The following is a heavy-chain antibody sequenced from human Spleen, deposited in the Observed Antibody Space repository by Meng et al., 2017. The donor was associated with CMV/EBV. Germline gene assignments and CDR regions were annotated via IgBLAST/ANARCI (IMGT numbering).Heavy chain of an antibody. CDR2: ISSSGNTI. CDR3: ARDFYRLNDDQNYYHYCGMDV. V-gene: IGHV3-48*04. D-gene: IGHD2/OR15-2a*01. Sequence: GESLKISCAASGFTFSSYWMSWVRQAPGKGLEWVANISSSGNTIQYADSVRGRFIIYKENAKNSLHLQMNALRVEDTAIYYCARDFYRLNDDQNYYHYCGMDVWGQGTTVTVSS. J-gene: IGHJ6*02. CDR1: GFTFSSYW.